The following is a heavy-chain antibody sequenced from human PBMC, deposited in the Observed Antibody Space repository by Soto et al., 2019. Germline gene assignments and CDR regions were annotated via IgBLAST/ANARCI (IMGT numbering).Heavy chain of an antibody. CDR3: ATGGGGFMAIPNDY. V-gene: IGHV4-39*01. Sequence: HLQLQESGPGPVKPSETLSLTCTVSGYSVSTNNYYWGWIRQPPGKGLEWIGSIADNGGTYYNPSLKGRVTISLDTSKNQFSLRLRSVSAADTAVYFCATGGGGFMAIPNDYWGHGALGTVSS. CDR2: IADNGGT. J-gene: IGHJ4*01. CDR1: GYSVSTNNYY. D-gene: IGHD3-16*01.